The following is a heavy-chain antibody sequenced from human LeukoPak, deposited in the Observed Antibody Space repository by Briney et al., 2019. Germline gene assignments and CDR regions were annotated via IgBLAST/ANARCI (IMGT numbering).Heavy chain of an antibody. CDR3: ARIKGGYVTPTDY. CDR2: ISYDGSNK. V-gene: IGHV3-30*03. CDR1: GFIFRNYG. J-gene: IGHJ4*02. Sequence: GGSLRLSCAASGFIFRNYGMHWVRQAPGKGLEWVAVISYDGSNKYYADSVKGRFTISRDNAKNSLYLQMNSLRAEDTAVYYCARIKGGYVTPTDYWGQGTLVTVSS. D-gene: IGHD5-12*01.